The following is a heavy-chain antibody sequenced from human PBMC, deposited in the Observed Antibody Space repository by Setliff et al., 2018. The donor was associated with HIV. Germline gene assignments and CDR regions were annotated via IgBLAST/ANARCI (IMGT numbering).Heavy chain of an antibody. J-gene: IGHJ6*03. D-gene: IGHD3-16*01. Sequence: ASVKVSCKAYGYTFINYGITWVRQAPGQGLEWMGWMSTYSGNTDYAQNVQGRFTMTSDTSTTTAYMELRNLRSNDSAVYYCARTVKTTLGDLLSPYYYYLDLWGKGTTVTVSS. V-gene: IGHV1-18*01. CDR1: GYTFINYG. CDR3: ARTVKTTLGDLLSPYYYYLDL. CDR2: MSTYSGNT.